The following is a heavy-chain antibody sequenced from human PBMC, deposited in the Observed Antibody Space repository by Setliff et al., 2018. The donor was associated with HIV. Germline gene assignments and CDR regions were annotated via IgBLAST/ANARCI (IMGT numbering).Heavy chain of an antibody. CDR2: IIPMYNIP. J-gene: IGHJ3*02. D-gene: IGHD6-13*01. Sequence: SVKVSCRTSGGTLSNYVITWVRQAPGQGLEWMGMIIPMYNIPAYAQKFQGRVTFTADESTSTAYMELSSLSSEDTAVYCCARDQTGVAAAAFGGGSAWSDEGFDIWGQGTMVTVSS. CDR3: ARDQTGVAAAAFGGGSAWSDEGFDI. CDR1: GGTLSNYV. V-gene: IGHV1-69*13.